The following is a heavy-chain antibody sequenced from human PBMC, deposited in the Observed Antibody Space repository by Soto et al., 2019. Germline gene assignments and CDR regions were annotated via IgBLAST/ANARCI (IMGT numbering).Heavy chain of an antibody. CDR2: IKQDGSEK. CDR3: RGTTSGYYYYFDY. D-gene: IGHD3-22*01. Sequence: PGGSLRLSCVGSGFNFSSYWMSWVRQAPGKGLEWVANIKQDGSEKYYVDSVKGRFTISRDNAKDSLFLQMDSLRAEDTAVYYCRGTTSGYYYYFDYWGQGALVTVSS. V-gene: IGHV3-7*05. CDR1: GFNFSSYW. J-gene: IGHJ4*02.